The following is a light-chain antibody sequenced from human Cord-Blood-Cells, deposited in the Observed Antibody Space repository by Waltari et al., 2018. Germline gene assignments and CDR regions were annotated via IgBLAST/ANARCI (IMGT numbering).Light chain of an antibody. V-gene: IGKV1-39*01. Sequence: DIQMTQSPYSLSASVGDRVTITCRESQSISSYLNWYQQKPGKAPKLLIYAASSLQSGFPSRFSGSGSGTDFTLTISSLQPEDFATYYCQQSYSTPFTFGPGTKVDIK. CDR1: QSISSY. CDR3: QQSYSTPFT. J-gene: IGKJ3*01. CDR2: AAS.